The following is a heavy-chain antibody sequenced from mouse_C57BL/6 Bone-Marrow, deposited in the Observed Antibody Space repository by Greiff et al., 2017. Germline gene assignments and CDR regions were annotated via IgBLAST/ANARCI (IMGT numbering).Heavy chain of an antibody. V-gene: IGHV4-1*01. Sequence: AAEGLDFSRYWMSWVRRAPGKGLEWIGEINPDSSTINYAPSLKDKFIISRDNAKNTLYLQMSKVRSEDTALYYCARPGVWSSWFAYWGQGTLVTVSA. CDR1: GLDFSRYW. CDR2: INPDSSTI. J-gene: IGHJ3*01. CDR3: ARPGVWSSWFAY. D-gene: IGHD2-10*02.